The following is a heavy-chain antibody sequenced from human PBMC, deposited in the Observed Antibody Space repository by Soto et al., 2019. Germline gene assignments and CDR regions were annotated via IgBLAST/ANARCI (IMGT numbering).Heavy chain of an antibody. Sequence: QVQLQESGPGLVKPSQTLSLTCTVSGGSISSGDYYWSWIRQPPGKGLEWIGYIYYSGSTYYNPSLKSRVTISVATSKNQFSLKLSSVTAADTAVYYCARSSYGSGSYYYFDYWGQGTLVTVSS. CDR2: IYYSGST. J-gene: IGHJ4*02. D-gene: IGHD3-10*01. CDR1: GGSISSGDYY. V-gene: IGHV4-30-4*01. CDR3: ARSSYGSGSYYYFDY.